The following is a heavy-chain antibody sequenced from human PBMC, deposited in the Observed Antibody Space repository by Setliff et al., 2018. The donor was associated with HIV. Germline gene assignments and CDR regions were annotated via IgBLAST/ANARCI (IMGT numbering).Heavy chain of an antibody. CDR1: GFTFNSYS. D-gene: IGHD6-6*01. J-gene: IGHJ6*02. CDR2: ISSSNSYI. CDR3: ARGPTAELEYSSSSRYYYYGMDV. Sequence: PGGSLRLSCAASGFTFNSYSMNWVHQAPGKGLEWVSSISSSNSYIYYADSVKGRFTISRDNAKNSLYLQMNSLRAEDTAVYYCARGPTAELEYSSSSRYYYYGMDVWGQGTTVTV. V-gene: IGHV3-21*01.